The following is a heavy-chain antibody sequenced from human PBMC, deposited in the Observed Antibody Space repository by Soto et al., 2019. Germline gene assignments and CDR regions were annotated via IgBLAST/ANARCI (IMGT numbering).Heavy chain of an antibody. D-gene: IGHD2-2*01. CDR3: ANVRPLMNCTRTSCLGAFDI. V-gene: IGHV3-23*01. CDR2: ITASGDTT. Sequence: EVQLLESGGGLVQPGGSLRLSCAASGFTFSSYAMSWVRQAPGKGLEWDSAITASGDTTYYADSVKGRFTISRDNSKSTMYLQMNSRRAEDTAVYYCANVRPLMNCTRTSCLGAFDIWGQGTMVTVPS. CDR1: GFTFSSYA. J-gene: IGHJ3*02.